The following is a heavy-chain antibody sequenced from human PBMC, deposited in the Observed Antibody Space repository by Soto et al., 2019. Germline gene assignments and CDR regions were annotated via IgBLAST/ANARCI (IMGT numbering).Heavy chain of an antibody. D-gene: IGHD5-12*01. J-gene: IGHJ6*02. CDR1: GYTFTIYG. CDR3: ARALGYSGYAGMDV. Sequence: ASVKVSCKASGYTFTIYGINWVRQAPGQGLEWMGLISPDNGNTNYAQKLQGRVTMTTDTSTSTAYMELRSLRSDDTAVYYCARALGYSGYAGMDVWGQGTTVTVSS. V-gene: IGHV1-18*01. CDR2: ISPDNGNT.